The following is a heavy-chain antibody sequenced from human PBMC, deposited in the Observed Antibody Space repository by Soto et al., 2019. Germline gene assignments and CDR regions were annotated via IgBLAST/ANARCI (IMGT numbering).Heavy chain of an antibody. D-gene: IGHD2-2*01. J-gene: IGHJ6*02. V-gene: IGHV4-4*07. Sequence: QMHLQESGPGLVKPSETLSLTCTVSGGSISGYYWSWVRQPAGKGLEWVGRIYSDGTTNYSPSLKSRVTMSLETSKDQFSLHLNSVTAADTAVYYCSRVGCSNSKCYTRGMDVWGQGTTVTVSS. CDR1: GGSISGYY. CDR3: SRVGCSNSKCYTRGMDV. CDR2: IYSDGTT.